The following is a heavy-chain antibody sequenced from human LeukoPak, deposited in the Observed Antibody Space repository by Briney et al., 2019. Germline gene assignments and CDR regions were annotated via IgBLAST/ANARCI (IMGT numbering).Heavy chain of an antibody. J-gene: IGHJ4*02. V-gene: IGHV4-34*01. CDR1: GGSFSGYY. D-gene: IGHD6-19*01. CDR3: ARRSRSGWYVCFDY. Sequence: SETLSLTCAVYGGSFSGYYWSWIRQPPGKGLDWIGEINHSGSTNYNPSLKSRVTISVDTSKNQFSLKLSSVTAADTAVYYCARRSRSGWYVCFDYWGQGTLVTVSS. CDR2: INHSGST.